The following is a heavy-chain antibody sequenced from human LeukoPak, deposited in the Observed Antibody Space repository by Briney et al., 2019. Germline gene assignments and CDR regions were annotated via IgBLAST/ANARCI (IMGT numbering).Heavy chain of an antibody. D-gene: IGHD1-26*01. Sequence: GASVKVSCKASGYTFTGYYIHWVRQAPGQGLEWMGWINPNSGGTNYQGRVTMTRDTSISTVYMELSSLRSEDTAVYYCARDPSGSYSFDYWGQGTLVTVSS. J-gene: IGHJ4*02. CDR3: ARDPSGSYSFDY. V-gene: IGHV1-2*02. CDR1: GYTFTGYY. CDR2: INPNSGGT.